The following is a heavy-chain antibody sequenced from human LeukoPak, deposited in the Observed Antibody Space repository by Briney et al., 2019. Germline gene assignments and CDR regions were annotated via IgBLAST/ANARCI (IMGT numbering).Heavy chain of an antibody. D-gene: IGHD1-26*01. V-gene: IGHV4-31*03. Sequence: SETLSLTCTVSGGSISSGGYYWSWIRQHPGKGLEWIGYIYYSGSTYYNPSLKSRVTISVDKSKNQFSLNLTSVTAADTAVYYCARNGAGWYFDYWGQGTLVTVSS. CDR2: IYYSGST. CDR3: ARNGAGWYFDY. CDR1: GGSISSGGYY. J-gene: IGHJ4*02.